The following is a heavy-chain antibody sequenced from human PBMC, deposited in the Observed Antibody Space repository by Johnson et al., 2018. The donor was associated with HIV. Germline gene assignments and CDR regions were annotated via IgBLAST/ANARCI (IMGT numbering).Heavy chain of an antibody. J-gene: IGHJ3*01. V-gene: IGHV3-66*01. CDR3: ARGCRDGYTCDAFDV. D-gene: IGHD5-24*01. Sequence: VQLVESGGGVVQPGRSLRLSCAASGFTVSSNYMSWVRQAPGKGLEWVSLIYTGGSTYYADSVKGRFTISRDNSKNTLYLQMNSLRAEDTAVYFCARGCRDGYTCDAFDVWGQGTRVTVSS. CDR1: GFTVSSNY. CDR2: IYTGGST.